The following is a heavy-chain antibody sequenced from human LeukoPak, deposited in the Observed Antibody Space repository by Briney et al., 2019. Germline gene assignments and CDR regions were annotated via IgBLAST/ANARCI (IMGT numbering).Heavy chain of an antibody. CDR3: AKDRSGGYCSGGSCSRFCMDV. Sequence: GSLRLSCAASGFTLSTYGMHWVRQAPGKGLEWVAVISYDGSNKYYADSVKGRFTISRDNSKNTLYLQMNSLRVEDTAVYYCAKDRSGGYCSGGSCSRFCMDVWGQGTTVTVSS. V-gene: IGHV3-30*18. J-gene: IGHJ6*02. D-gene: IGHD2-15*01. CDR1: GFTLSTYG. CDR2: ISYDGSNK.